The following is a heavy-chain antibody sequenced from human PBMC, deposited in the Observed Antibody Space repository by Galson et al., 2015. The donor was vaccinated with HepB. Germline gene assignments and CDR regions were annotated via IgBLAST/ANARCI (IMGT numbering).Heavy chain of an antibody. Sequence: SVKVSCKASGYTFTGYYMHWVRQAPGQGLEWMGWINPNSGDTNSAQKFQGRVTMTRDTSISTAYMELSRLRSDDTAVYYCARDGAFDIWGQGTMVTVSS. CDR2: INPNSGDT. CDR1: GYTFTGYY. CDR3: ARDGAFDI. V-gene: IGHV1-2*02. J-gene: IGHJ3*02.